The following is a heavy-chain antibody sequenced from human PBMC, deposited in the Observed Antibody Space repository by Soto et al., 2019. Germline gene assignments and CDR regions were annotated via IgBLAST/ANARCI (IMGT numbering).Heavy chain of an antibody. D-gene: IGHD6-6*01. CDR1: GFTFDDYA. J-gene: IGHJ6*02. V-gene: IGHV3-9*01. CDR2: ISWNSGSI. CDR3: AKVKHLPTSIATYYYYYGMDV. Sequence: PGGSLRLSCAASGFTFDDYAMHWVRQAPGKGLEWVSGISWNSGSIGYADSVKGRFTISRGSAKNSLYLQMNSLRAEDTALYYCAKVKHLPTSIATYYYYYGMDVWGQGTTVTVSS.